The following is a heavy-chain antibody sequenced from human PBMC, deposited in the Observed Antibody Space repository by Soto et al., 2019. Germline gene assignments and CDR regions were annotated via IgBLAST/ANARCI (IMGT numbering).Heavy chain of an antibody. J-gene: IGHJ4*02. D-gene: IGHD3-9*01. CDR1: GGSISTGGYF. Sequence: QVQLQESGPGLVKSSQTLSLTCTVSGGSISTGGYFWSWIRQHPGKGLEWIGYIYYTGNTYYNPSLRSRVTISIDTSKNEFSLKLTSVTAADTAVYSCARWRGDIFTARIDYWGQGTLVTVSS. CDR3: ARWRGDIFTARIDY. V-gene: IGHV4-31*03. CDR2: IYYTGNT.